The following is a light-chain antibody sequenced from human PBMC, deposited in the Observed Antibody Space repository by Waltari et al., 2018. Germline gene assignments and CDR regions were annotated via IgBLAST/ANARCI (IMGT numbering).Light chain of an antibody. CDR2: DNV. J-gene: IGLJ2*01. V-gene: IGLV1-51*01. Sequence: QSVLTQPPSVSAAPGQEVTISCSGSTSDIGAHFVSWYQQLPGTAPKLLIYDNVKRPSGISDRFSASKSGTSATLGITGLQTGDEADYYCGTWDVSLNLLFGGGTRVTVL. CDR3: GTWDVSLNLL. CDR1: TSDIGAHF.